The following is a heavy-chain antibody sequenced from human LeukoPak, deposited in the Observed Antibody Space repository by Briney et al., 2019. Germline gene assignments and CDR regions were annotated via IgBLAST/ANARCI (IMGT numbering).Heavy chain of an antibody. Sequence: GGSLRLSCAASGFTFDDYGMSWVRQAPGKGLEWVSGINWNGGSTGYADSVKGRFTISRDNAKNSLYLQMNSLRAEDTALYYCARASQYYYDSSGSEYFDLWGRGTLVTVSS. J-gene: IGHJ2*01. V-gene: IGHV3-20*04. CDR1: GFTFDDYG. CDR3: ARASQYYYDSSGSEYFDL. D-gene: IGHD3-22*01. CDR2: INWNGGST.